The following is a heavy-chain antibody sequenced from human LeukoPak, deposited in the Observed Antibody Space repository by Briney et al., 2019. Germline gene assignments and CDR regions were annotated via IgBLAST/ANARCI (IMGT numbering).Heavy chain of an antibody. Sequence: SETLSLTCTVSGGSISSSSYYWGWIRQPPGKGLEWIGSIYYSGSTYYNPSLKSRVTISVDTSKNQFSLKLSSVTAADTAVYYCARDSPQAPLEVAERYCSGGSCYLGGDGWFDPWGQGTLVTVSS. CDR2: IYYSGST. D-gene: IGHD2-15*01. V-gene: IGHV4-39*07. CDR1: GGSISSSSYY. J-gene: IGHJ5*02. CDR3: ARDSPQAPLEVAERYCSGGSCYLGGDGWFDP.